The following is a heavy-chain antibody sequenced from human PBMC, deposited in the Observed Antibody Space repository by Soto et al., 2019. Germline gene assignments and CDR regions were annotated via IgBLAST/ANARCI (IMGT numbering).Heavy chain of an antibody. V-gene: IGHV4-39*01. CDR3: ARHVVVPAASYYMDV. Sequence: SETLSLTCTVSGGSISSSSYYWGWIRQPPGKGLEWIGSIYYSGGTYYNPSLKSRVTISVDTSKNQFSLKLSSVTAADTAVYYCARHVVVPAASYYMDVWGKGTTVTVSS. CDR2: IYYSGGT. D-gene: IGHD2-2*01. J-gene: IGHJ6*03. CDR1: GGSISSSSYY.